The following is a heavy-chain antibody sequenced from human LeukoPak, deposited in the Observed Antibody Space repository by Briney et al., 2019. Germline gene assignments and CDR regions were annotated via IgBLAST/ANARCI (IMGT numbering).Heavy chain of an antibody. CDR2: INPNSGGT. J-gene: IGHJ6*03. V-gene: IGHV1-2*02. Sequence: GASVKVSCKASGYTFTGYYMHWVRQAPGQGLEWMGWINPNSGGTNYAQKFQGRVTMTRDTSISTAYMELSRLRSDDTAVYYCARAYYYDSSGYYYNYYYMDVWGKGTTVTISS. CDR1: GYTFTGYY. D-gene: IGHD3-22*01. CDR3: ARAYYYDSSGYYYNYYYMDV.